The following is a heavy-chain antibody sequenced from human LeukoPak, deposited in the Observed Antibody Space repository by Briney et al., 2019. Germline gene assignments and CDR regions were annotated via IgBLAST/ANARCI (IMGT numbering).Heavy chain of an antibody. CDR3: ASRIVGAYDAFDI. CDR1: GGSISSYY. CDR2: IYYSGST. V-gene: IGHV4-59*08. D-gene: IGHD1-26*01. Sequence: SETLSLTCTVSGGSISSYYWSWIRQPPGKGLEWIGYIYYSGSTNYNPSLKSRVTISVDTSKNQFSLKLSSVTAADTAVYYCASRIVGAYDAFDIWGQGTMVTVSS. J-gene: IGHJ3*02.